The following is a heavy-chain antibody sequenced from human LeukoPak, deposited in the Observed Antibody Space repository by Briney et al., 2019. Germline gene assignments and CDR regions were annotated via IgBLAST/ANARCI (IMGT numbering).Heavy chain of an antibody. D-gene: IGHD4-17*01. CDR3: ARRSTSDSGDYVGY. CDR2: IYPGDSNT. CDR1: GYSFTSYW. Sequence: GESLKIPCKGSGYSFTSYWIGWVRQMPGKSLEWMGIIYPGDSNTRYSPSFQGQVTISADKSITTAYLQWSSLKASDTAMYYCARRSTSDSGDYVGYWGQGTLVTVSS. V-gene: IGHV5-51*01. J-gene: IGHJ4*02.